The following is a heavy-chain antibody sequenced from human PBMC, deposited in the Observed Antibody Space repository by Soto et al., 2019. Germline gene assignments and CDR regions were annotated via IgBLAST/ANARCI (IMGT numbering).Heavy chain of an antibody. V-gene: IGHV3-21*01. Sequence: GGSLRLSCAASGFTFSSYSMNWVRQAPGKGLEWVSSISSSSSYIYYADSVKGRFTISRDNAKNSLYLQMNSLRAEDTAVYYCARDGWYSSSSGVPDYWGQGTLVTVSS. D-gene: IGHD6-6*01. J-gene: IGHJ4*02. CDR3: ARDGWYSSSSGVPDY. CDR2: ISSSSSYI. CDR1: GFTFSSYS.